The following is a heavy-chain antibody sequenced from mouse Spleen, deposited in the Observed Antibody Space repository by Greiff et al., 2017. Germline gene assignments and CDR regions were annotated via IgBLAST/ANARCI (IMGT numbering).Heavy chain of an antibody. CDR1: GFSLTSYA. CDR2: IWTGGGT. J-gene: IGHJ4*01. V-gene: IGHV2-9-1*01. D-gene: IGHD2-4*01. Sequence: VKLVESGPGLVAPSQSLSITCTVSGFSLTSYAISWVRQPPGKGLEWLGVIWTGGGTNYNSALKSRLSISKDNSKSQVFLKMNSLQTDDTARYYCASLYYDYDGDYAMDYWGQGTSVTVSS. CDR3: ASLYYDYDGDYAMDY.